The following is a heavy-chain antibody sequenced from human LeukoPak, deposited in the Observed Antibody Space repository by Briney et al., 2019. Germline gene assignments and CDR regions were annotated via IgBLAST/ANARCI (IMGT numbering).Heavy chain of an antibody. J-gene: IGHJ6*03. CDR1: GSSFTSYW. Sequence: PGESLQISCKGSGSSFTSYWIGWVRPLPGKGLEWMGIIYPGDSDTRYSPSFQGQVTISADKSISTAYLQWSSLKASDTAMYYCARRAAAGTGGRWVYYYYMDVWGKGTTVTVSS. D-gene: IGHD6-13*01. CDR3: ARRAAAGTGGRWVYYYYMDV. V-gene: IGHV5-51*01. CDR2: IYPGDSDT.